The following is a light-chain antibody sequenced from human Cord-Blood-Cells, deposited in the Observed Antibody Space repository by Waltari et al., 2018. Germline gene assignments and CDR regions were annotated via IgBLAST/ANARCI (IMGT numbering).Light chain of an antibody. Sequence: DIQMTQPPSSLSASVGDRVTITCRASQSISSYLNWYQQKPGKAPKLLIYAASSLQSGVPSRFSGSRSGTDFTLTISSLQPEDFATYYCQQSYSTPYTFGQGTKLEIK. V-gene: IGKV1-39*01. CDR2: AAS. J-gene: IGKJ2*01. CDR3: QQSYSTPYT. CDR1: QSISSY.